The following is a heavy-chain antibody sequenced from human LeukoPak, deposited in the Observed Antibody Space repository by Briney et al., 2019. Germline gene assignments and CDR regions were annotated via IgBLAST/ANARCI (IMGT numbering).Heavy chain of an antibody. CDR2: IKQDGSEK. CDR1: GFTFSRYW. V-gene: IGHV3-7*03. Sequence: GGSLRLSCAASGFTFSRYWMSWVRQAPGKGLQWVANIKQDGSEKYYVDSVKGRFTISRDNAKNSLYLQMNSLTVEDTAVYYCAREVDQQIVDYWGQGTLVTVSS. CDR3: AREVDQQIVDY. J-gene: IGHJ4*02. D-gene: IGHD2-2*01.